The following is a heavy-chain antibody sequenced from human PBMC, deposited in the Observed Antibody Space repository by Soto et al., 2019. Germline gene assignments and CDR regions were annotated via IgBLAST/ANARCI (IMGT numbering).Heavy chain of an antibody. V-gene: IGHV4-34*01. CDR2: INHSGST. Sequence: PSETLSLTCAVYGGSFSGYYWSWIRQPPGKGLEWIGEINHSGSTNYNPSLKGRVTISVDTSKNQFSLKLSPVTAADTAVYYCARVPTYYDFWSGPYYYYFMDVWGQGTLVTVSS. CDR1: GGSFSGYY. D-gene: IGHD3-3*01. J-gene: IGHJ6*03. CDR3: ARVPTYYDFWSGPYYYYFMDV.